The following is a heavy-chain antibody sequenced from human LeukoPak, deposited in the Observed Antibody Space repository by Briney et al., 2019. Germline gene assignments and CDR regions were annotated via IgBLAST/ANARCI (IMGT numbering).Heavy chain of an antibody. J-gene: IGHJ4*02. CDR1: GFTFSSYE. CDR3: ARGGLHRLWFGEF. CDR2: ISSSWSTI. D-gene: IGHD3-10*01. V-gene: IGHV3-48*03. Sequence: GGSLRLSCAASGFTFSSYEMNGVRQAPGKGLEVGSYISSSWSTIYYADAVKGRFTNSGDNAKNSLYLQMNSLRADDTAVYYCARGGLHRLWFGEFWGQGTLVTVSS.